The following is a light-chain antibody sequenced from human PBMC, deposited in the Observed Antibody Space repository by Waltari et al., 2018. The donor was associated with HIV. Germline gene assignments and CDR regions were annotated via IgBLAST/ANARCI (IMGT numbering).Light chain of an antibody. Sequence: EIVLTQSPATLSLSPGERATLSCRASQSVSSYLAWYQQKPGQAPRLLIYDASNRATGIPARFSGSGSGTDFTLTISSLEPEDFAVYYCQQRSNWRRTFGQGTKL. V-gene: IGKV3-11*01. CDR1: QSVSSY. J-gene: IGKJ2*01. CDR3: QQRSNWRRT. CDR2: DAS.